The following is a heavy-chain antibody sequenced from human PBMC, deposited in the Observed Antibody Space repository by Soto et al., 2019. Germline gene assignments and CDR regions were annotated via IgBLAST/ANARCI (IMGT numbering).Heavy chain of an antibody. D-gene: IGHD3-3*01. CDR2: ISYDGSNE. CDR3: TGETMTIRLYFDY. CDR1: GFTFSSYA. V-gene: IGHV3-30-3*01. J-gene: IGHJ4*02. Sequence: QVQLVESGGGVVQPGRSLRLSCAASGFTFSSYAMHWVRQAPGKGLEWVAVISYDGSNEYYADSVQGRVTISRDNSKNTLYLQVNSLRAEDTAMYYCTGETMTIRLYFDYWGQGALVTVSS.